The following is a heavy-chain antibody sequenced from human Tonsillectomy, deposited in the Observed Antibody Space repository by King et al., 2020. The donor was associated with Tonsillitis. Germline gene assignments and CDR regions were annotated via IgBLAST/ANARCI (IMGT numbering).Heavy chain of an antibody. CDR3: ASHNGISDWFDP. D-gene: IGHD2-8*01. Sequence: VQLVESGGGLVQPGVSLRLSCTASDFTFSAYSMNWVRQAPGRGLEWLSYINTDRTTIYYADSVKGRFTISRDNAKNSVYLQMTSLRPEDTAVYYCASHNGISDWFDPWGQGTLVTVSS. V-gene: IGHV3-48*01. CDR1: DFTFSAYS. J-gene: IGHJ5*02. CDR2: INTDRTTI.